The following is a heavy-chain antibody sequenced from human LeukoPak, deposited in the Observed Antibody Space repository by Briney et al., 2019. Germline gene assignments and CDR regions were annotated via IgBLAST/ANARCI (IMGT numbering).Heavy chain of an antibody. CDR2: IRSKAYGGTT. V-gene: IGHV3-49*04. Sequence: GGSLRLSCTASGFTFGDYAMSWVRQAPGKGLEWVGFIRSKAYGGTTEYAASVKGRFTISRDDSKSIAYLQMNSLKTEDTAVYYCTRVRVNSGCDFRAGYYYYYYMDVWGKGTTVTISS. CDR3: TRVRVNSGCDFRAGYYYYYYMDV. J-gene: IGHJ6*03. CDR1: GFTFGDYA. D-gene: IGHD5-12*01.